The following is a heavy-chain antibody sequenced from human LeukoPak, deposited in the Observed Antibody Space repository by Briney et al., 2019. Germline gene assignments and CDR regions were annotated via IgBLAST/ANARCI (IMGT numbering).Heavy chain of an antibody. CDR2: INSDGSTT. D-gene: IGHD3-3*01. Sequence: PGGSLRLSCAASGFTFSSSWMHWVRQAPGQGLVWVSRINSDGSTTNYADSVRGRSTLSRDNAKNTLYLQMNSLRAEDTAVYYCAVETKPLSYHFFDYWGQGDLVTVSS. CDR3: AVETKPLSYHFFDY. V-gene: IGHV3-74*01. CDR1: GFTFSSSW. J-gene: IGHJ4*02.